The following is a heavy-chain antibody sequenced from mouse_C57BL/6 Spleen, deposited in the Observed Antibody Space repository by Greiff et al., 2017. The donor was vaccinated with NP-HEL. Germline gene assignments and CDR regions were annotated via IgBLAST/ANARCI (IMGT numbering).Heavy chain of an antibody. J-gene: IGHJ2*01. Sequence: EVQLVESGGGLVKPGGSLKLSCAASGFTFSDSGMHWVRQAPEKGLEWVAYISSGSSTIYYADTVKGRFTISRDNAKNTLFLQMTSLRSEDTAMYDCAREGPYGSSFDDWGQGTTRTVAS. CDR3: AREGPYGSSFDD. D-gene: IGHD1-1*01. CDR2: ISSGSSTI. V-gene: IGHV5-17*01. CDR1: GFTFSDSG.